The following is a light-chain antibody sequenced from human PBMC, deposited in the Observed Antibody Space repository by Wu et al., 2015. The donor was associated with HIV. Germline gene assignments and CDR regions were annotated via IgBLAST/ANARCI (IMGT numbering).Light chain of an antibody. V-gene: IGKV1-5*03. CDR1: QSIVSW. CDR3: QQYNSYSIT. Sequence: DIQLTQSPYTLSASAGDRVTITCRASQSIVSWLAWYQQKPGKAPKLLIYKASTLQTGVPSRFSGSGSGTEFTLTISSLQPDDFATYYCQQYNSYSITFGPGTKVDIK. CDR2: KAS. J-gene: IGKJ3*01.